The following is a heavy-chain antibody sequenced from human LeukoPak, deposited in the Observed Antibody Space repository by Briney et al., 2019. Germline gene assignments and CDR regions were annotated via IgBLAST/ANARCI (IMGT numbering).Heavy chain of an antibody. CDR3: ARSRSIAGDGFDI. J-gene: IGHJ3*02. D-gene: IGHD2-21*01. V-gene: IGHV3-48*03. CDR1: GFTFRVFE. CDR2: ISSSCYNI. Sequence: GGSLRLLCAASGFTFRVFEMKWVRQAPGKGLEWVSYISSSCYNIYYADSVKGRFNIYRDNAKNSLYLQMNSLRAEDTAVYYCARSRSIAGDGFDIWGQGTMVTVSS.